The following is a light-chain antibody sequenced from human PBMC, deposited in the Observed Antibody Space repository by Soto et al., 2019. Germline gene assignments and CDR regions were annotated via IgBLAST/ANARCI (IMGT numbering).Light chain of an antibody. CDR3: QQYDNWPPTWT. V-gene: IGKV3-15*01. Sequence: EIVMTQSPATLSVSPGARATLSCRASQSVSSNLPWYQQNPGQAPRLLIYGASTGATGIPARFSGSGSGTEFTLTISSLQSEDFAVYYGQQYDNWPPTWTFGQGTKVEIK. J-gene: IGKJ1*01. CDR1: QSVSSN. CDR2: GAS.